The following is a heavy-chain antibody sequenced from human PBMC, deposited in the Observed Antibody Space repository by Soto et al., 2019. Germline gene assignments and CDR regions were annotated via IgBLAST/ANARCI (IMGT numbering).Heavy chain of an antibody. CDR1: GFTFTSSA. Sequence: ASVKVSCKASGFTFTSSAVQWVRQARGQRLEWIGWIVVGSGNTNYAQKFQERVTITRDMSTSTAYMELSSLRSEDTAVYYCAAGGAGYSGYDGPYYYYYGMDVWGQGTTVTVSS. CDR2: IVVGSGNT. CDR3: AAGGAGYSGYDGPYYYYYGMDV. J-gene: IGHJ6*02. V-gene: IGHV1-58*01. D-gene: IGHD5-12*01.